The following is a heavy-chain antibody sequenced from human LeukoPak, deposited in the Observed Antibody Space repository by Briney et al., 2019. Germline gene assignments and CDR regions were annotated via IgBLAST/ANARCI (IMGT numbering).Heavy chain of an antibody. CDR1: GFTFSSYW. J-gene: IGHJ4*02. CDR3: AKRGGMYPAHYFDY. CDR2: INSDGSST. Sequence: GGSLRLSCAASGFTFSSYWMHWVRHAPGKGLVWVSRINSDGSSTSYADSVKGRFTISRDNAKNTLYLQMNSLRAEDTAVYYCAKRGGMYPAHYFDYWGQGTLVTVSS. D-gene: IGHD3-16*01. V-gene: IGHV3-74*01.